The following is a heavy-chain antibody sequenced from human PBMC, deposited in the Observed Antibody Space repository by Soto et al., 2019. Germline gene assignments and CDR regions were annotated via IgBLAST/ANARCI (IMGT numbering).Heavy chain of an antibody. D-gene: IGHD3-16*01. V-gene: IGHV3-15*01. CDR2: IKNKADGSTK. Sequence: GGSLRLSCAASGITVSNFWLTWIRQPPGKGLEWVGRIKNKADGSTKEYGTPVKDRFIISRDDSKTTVDLQMHALRTEETAFYYCPTPRPGSHGYSFWGHGALVTVSS. CDR1: GITVSNFW. J-gene: IGHJ4*01. CDR3: PTPRPGSHGYSF.